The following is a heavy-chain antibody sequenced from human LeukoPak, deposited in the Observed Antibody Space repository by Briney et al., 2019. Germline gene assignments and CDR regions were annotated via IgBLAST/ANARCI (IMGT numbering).Heavy chain of an antibody. Sequence: PGGSLRLSCAASGFTFSSYGMHWVRQAPGKGLEWVAFIRYDESNKYYADSVKGRCTISRDNSKNTLYLQMNSLRAEDTAVYYCAKDRGGGDCLFNYWGQGTLVTVSS. CDR2: IRYDESNK. CDR3: AKDRGGGDCLFNY. V-gene: IGHV3-30*02. J-gene: IGHJ4*02. D-gene: IGHD2-21*01. CDR1: GFTFSSYG.